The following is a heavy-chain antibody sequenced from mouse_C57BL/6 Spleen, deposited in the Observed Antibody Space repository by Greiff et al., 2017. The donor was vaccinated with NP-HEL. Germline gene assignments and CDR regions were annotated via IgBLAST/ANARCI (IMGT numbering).Heavy chain of an antibody. CDR3: ARHGLYTVVARKYYAMDY. CDR2: FYPGSGSI. J-gene: IGHJ4*01. V-gene: IGHV1-62-2*01. CDR1: GYNFTEYT. D-gene: IGHD1-1*01. Sequence: QVQLQQSGAELVKPGASVKLSCKASGYNFTEYTIHWVKQRSGQGLEWIGWFYPGSGSIKYNAKFQDKATFTADKSSSTVYMELSRLTSEDAAVYYGARHGLYTVVARKYYAMDYWGQGTSVTVSS.